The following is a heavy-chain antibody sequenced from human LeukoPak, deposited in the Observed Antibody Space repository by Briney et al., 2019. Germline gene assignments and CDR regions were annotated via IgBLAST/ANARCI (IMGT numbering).Heavy chain of an antibody. CDR3: ARQRTHCSGGSCYSGAFDI. CDR2: IYPGDSDT. V-gene: IGHV5-51*01. J-gene: IGHJ3*02. Sequence: GESLKISCKGSGYSFTSYWIGWVRQMPGKGLEWMGIIYPGDSDTRYSPSFQGQVTISADKSISTAYLQWSSLKAPDTAMYYCARQRTHCSGGSCYSGAFDIWGQGTMVTVSS. D-gene: IGHD2-15*01. CDR1: GYSFTSYW.